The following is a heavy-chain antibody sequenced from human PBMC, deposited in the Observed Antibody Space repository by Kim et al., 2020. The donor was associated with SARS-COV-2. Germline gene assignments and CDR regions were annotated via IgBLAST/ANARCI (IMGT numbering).Heavy chain of an antibody. CDR2: INHSGST. V-gene: IGHV4-34*01. Sequence: SETLSLTCAVYGGSFSGYYWSWIRQPPGKGLEWIGEINHSGSTNYNPSLKSRVTISVDTSKNQFSLKLSSVTAADTAVYYCARGSRRWLQFFAYWGQGTLVTVSS. J-gene: IGHJ4*02. CDR1: GGSFSGYY. D-gene: IGHD5-12*01. CDR3: ARGSRRWLQFFAY.